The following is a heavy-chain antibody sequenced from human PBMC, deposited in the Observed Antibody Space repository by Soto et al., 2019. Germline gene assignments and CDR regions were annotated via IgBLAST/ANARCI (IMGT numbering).Heavy chain of an antibody. D-gene: IGHD3-10*01. V-gene: IGHV3-15*01. Sequence: GGSLRLSCAASGFTFSNAWMSWVRQAPGKGLEWVGRIKSKTDGGTTDYAAPVKGRFTISRDDSKNTLYLQMNSLKTEDTAVYYCTTDFTMVRDYYYYYMDVWGKGTTVTVSS. J-gene: IGHJ6*03. CDR3: TTDFTMVRDYYYYYMDV. CDR1: GFTFSNAW. CDR2: IKSKTDGGTT.